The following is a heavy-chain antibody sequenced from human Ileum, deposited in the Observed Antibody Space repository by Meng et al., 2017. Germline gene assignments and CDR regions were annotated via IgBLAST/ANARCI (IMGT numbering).Heavy chain of an antibody. Sequence: EVQLVESGGGLVKPGGSWILSCPASGFPFSSHSMNWIRQAPGKSLEWVSFISSGSDYVYYGDSVRGRFTVSRDNAKNALYLQMDSLRVEDTALYFCARHLGYCSGGSCHQWGQGTLVTVSS. CDR1: GFPFSSHS. CDR3: ARHLGYCSGGSCHQ. CDR2: ISSGSDYV. V-gene: IGHV3-21*04. J-gene: IGHJ4*02. D-gene: IGHD2-15*01.